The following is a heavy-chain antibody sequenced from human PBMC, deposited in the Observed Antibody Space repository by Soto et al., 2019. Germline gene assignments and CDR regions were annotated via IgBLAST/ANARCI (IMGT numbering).Heavy chain of an antibody. V-gene: IGHV1-69*01. CDR3: AGAYYYGSGSYYH. Sequence: VKVSCKASGGTFSSYAISWVRQAPGQGLEWMGGIIPIFGTANYAQKFQGRVTITADESTSTAYMELSSLRSEDTAVYYCAGAYYYGSGSYYHWGQGTLVTVSS. D-gene: IGHD3-10*01. CDR2: IIPIFGTA. CDR1: GGTFSSYA. J-gene: IGHJ5*02.